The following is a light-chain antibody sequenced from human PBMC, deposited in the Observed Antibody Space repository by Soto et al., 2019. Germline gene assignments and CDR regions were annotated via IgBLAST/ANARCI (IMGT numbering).Light chain of an antibody. V-gene: IGLV2-23*01. J-gene: IGLJ2*01. CDR3: CSYAGSRTYVV. Sequence: QSALTQPASVSGSPGQSITISCTGTSSDVGSYNLVSWYQQHPDKAPKLMIYEGSRRPSGVSNRFSGFKSGNTASLTISGLQAEDEADYYCCSYAGSRTYVVFGGGTKLTVL. CDR2: EGS. CDR1: SSDVGSYNL.